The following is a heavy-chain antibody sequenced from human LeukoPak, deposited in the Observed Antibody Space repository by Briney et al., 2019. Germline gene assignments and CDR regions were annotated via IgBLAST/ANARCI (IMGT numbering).Heavy chain of an antibody. J-gene: IGHJ4*02. CDR2: MSGRGGST. D-gene: IGHD3-22*01. Sequence: GGSLRLSCAASGFIFSSYAMSWVRQAPEKGLEWVSAMSGRGGSTYYADSVKGRFTISRDNSKNTLYLQMNSLRAEDTAVYYCAKELSFGDYYDSSGYYYGAYFDYWGQGTLVTVSS. CDR1: GFIFSSYA. V-gene: IGHV3-23*01. CDR3: AKELSFGDYYDSSGYYYGAYFDY.